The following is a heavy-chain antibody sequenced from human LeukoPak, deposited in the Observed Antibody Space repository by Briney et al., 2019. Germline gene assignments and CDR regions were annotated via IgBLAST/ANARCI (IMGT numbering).Heavy chain of an antibody. V-gene: IGHV3-23*01. J-gene: IGHJ4*02. D-gene: IGHD1-20*01. Sequence: GGSLRLSCAASGFTFSNFHMTWVRQSPGKGLEWVSAISDSGGNTWYADSVKGRFTISRDNSKNTVYLQMNSLRAEDTAVYYCAKELRSISATTGFDYWGQGTLVTVSS. CDR1: GFTFSNFH. CDR3: AKELRSISATTGFDY. CDR2: ISDSGGNT.